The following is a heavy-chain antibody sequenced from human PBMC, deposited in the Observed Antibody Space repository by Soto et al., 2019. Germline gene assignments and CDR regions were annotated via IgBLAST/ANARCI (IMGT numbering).Heavy chain of an antibody. CDR2: ISYDGSNK. D-gene: IGHD3-10*01. CDR3: AKGNVWFGELSYYFDY. Sequence: PGGSLRLSCAASGFTFSSYGMHWVRQAPGKGLEWVAVISYDGSNKYYADSVKGRFTISRDNSKNTLYLQMNSLRAEDTAVYYCAKGNVWFGELSYYFDYWGQGTLVTVSS. CDR1: GFTFSSYG. V-gene: IGHV3-30*18. J-gene: IGHJ4*02.